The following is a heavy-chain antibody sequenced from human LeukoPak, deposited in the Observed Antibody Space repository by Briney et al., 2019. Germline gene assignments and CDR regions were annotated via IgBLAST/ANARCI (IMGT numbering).Heavy chain of an antibody. Sequence: SETLSLTCIVSGGSISSLNLWSWLRQPPGKGLEWIGEMYLGGTTNFNPSLKSRVTILIDKSKNQLSLQLTSVTAADTAFYYFAGLEGRYSTDWFYFFDYWGQGALVTVSS. J-gene: IGHJ4*02. CDR1: GGSISSLNL. D-gene: IGHD6-19*01. CDR2: MYLGGTT. V-gene: IGHV4-4*02. CDR3: AGLEGRYSTDWFYFFDY.